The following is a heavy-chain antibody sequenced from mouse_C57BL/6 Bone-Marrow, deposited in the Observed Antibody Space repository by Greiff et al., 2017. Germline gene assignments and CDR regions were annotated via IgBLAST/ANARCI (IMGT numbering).Heavy chain of an antibody. CDR1: GYSITSGYY. CDR3: ATVYYGYDAGFAY. J-gene: IGHJ3*01. V-gene: IGHV3-6*01. Sequence: EVQLQESGPGLVKPSQSLSLTCSVTGYSITSGYYWNCIRQFPGNKLEWMGYISYDCSNNYNPSLKNRISITRDTSKNQFFRKLNSVTTEDTATYYCATVYYGYDAGFAYWGQGPLVTVSA. D-gene: IGHD2-2*01. CDR2: ISYDCSN.